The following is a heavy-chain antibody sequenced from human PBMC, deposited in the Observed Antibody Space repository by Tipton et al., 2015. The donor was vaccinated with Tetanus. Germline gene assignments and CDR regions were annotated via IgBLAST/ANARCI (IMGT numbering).Heavy chain of an antibody. J-gene: IGHJ4*02. D-gene: IGHD4-23*01. CDR2: IYYTGNT. V-gene: IGHV4-61*01. Sequence: TLSLTCTVSGGSISSSNYYWSWIRQSPGRGLEWIGYIYYTGNTNYNPSLKSRVTISADTTKKQFSLNLRSVTAADTAVYYCAGLPVGGGYSAHHYFLHWGQGTLVTVSS. CDR3: AGLPVGGGYSAHHYFLH. CDR1: GGSISSSNYY.